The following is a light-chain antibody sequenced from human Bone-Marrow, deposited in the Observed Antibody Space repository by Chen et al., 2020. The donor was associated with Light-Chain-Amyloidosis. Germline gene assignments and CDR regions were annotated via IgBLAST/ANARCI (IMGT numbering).Light chain of an antibody. J-gene: IGKJ1*01. CDR1: QSVSSAF. CDR3: QQYDSSRWT. V-gene: IGKV3-20*01. CDR2: GAS. Sequence: EIVLTQSPGTLSLSPGERATLSCRASQSVSSAFLSWYQQKPGQAPRLLIYGASSRATAIPDRFSGSGSGTDFTLTISRLEPEDVAMYYCQQYDSSRWTFGQGTKVEFK.